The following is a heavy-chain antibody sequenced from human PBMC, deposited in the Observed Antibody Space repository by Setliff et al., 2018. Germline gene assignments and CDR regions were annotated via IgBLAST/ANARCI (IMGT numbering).Heavy chain of an antibody. CDR1: GGSFSGYY. D-gene: IGHD3-3*01. Sequence: SETLSLTCAVYGGSFSGYYWSWIRQPPGKGLEWIGEINHSGSTNYNPSLKSRVTISVDTSKNQFSLKLSSVTAADTAVYYCAREDFWSGRNDYWGQGTLVTVFS. CDR3: AREDFWSGRNDY. CDR2: INHSGST. V-gene: IGHV4-34*01. J-gene: IGHJ4*02.